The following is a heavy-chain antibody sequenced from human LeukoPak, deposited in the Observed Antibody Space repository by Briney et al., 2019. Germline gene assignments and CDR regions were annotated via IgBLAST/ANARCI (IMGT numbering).Heavy chain of an antibody. CDR1: GFTFNSNA. J-gene: IGHJ4*02. CDR2: IWYGGSNK. Sequence: GGSLRLSCAASGFTFNSNAMHWVRQAPGKGLEWVAVIWYGGSNKYYADSVKGRFTISRDNSKNTLYLQMNSLRAEDTAVYYCAKEDYSSSFDYWGQGTLVTVSS. V-gene: IGHV3-30*02. CDR3: AKEDYSSSFDY. D-gene: IGHD4-11*01.